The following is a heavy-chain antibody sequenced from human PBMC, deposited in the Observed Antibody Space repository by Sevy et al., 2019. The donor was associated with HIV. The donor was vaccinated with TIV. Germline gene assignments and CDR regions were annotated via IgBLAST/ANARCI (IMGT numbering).Heavy chain of an antibody. CDR1: GFTFSSYW. CDR2: INSDGSST. Sequence: GGSLRLSCAASGFTFSSYWMHWVRQAPGKGLVWVSRINSDGSSTSYADSVKGRFTISRDNAKNTLYLQMNSLRAEDTAVYYCARVRFVGATSDAFDIWGQGTMVTVSS. D-gene: IGHD1-26*01. CDR3: ARVRFVGATSDAFDI. J-gene: IGHJ3*02. V-gene: IGHV3-74*01.